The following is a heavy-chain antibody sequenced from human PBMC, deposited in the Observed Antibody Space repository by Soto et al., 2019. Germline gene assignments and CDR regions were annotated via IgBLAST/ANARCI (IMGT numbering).Heavy chain of an antibody. J-gene: IGHJ4*02. V-gene: IGHV4-30-4*01. CDR1: GGSISSGDHY. D-gene: IGHD3-22*01. Sequence: SETLSLTCTVSGGSISSGDHYWNWIRQPPGKGLEWIGYIYYSGSTYYNPSLKSRVTMSVDTTENQFSLKLSSVTAADTAVYYWARDTGDYYDSSGSLHYWGQGILVTVSS. CDR2: IYYSGST. CDR3: ARDTGDYYDSSGSLHY.